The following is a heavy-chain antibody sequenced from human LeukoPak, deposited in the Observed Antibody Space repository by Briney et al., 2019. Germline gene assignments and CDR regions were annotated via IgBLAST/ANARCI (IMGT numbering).Heavy chain of an antibody. J-gene: IGHJ5*02. CDR1: GGSFSGYY. V-gene: IGHV4-34*01. CDR3: ARGRGYYRA. Sequence: SETLSLTCAVYGGSFSGYYWSWIRQPPGKGLEWIGEINHSGSTNYNPSLKSRVIISVDTSKNQFSLKLSSVTAADTAVYYCARGRGYYRAWGQGTLVTVSS. D-gene: IGHD3-3*01. CDR2: INHSGST.